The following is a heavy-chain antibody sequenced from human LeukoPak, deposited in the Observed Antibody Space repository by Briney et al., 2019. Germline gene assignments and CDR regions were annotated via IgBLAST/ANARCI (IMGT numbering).Heavy chain of an antibody. CDR3: ARDWGSSSWYDY. D-gene: IGHD6-13*01. J-gene: IGHJ4*02. Sequence: ASVKVSCKASGYTFTSYGISWVRQAPGQGLEWMGWINPNSGGTNYAQKFQGRVTMTRDTSISTAYMELSRLRSDDTAVYYCARDWGSSSWYDYWGQGTLVTVSS. V-gene: IGHV1-2*02. CDR2: INPNSGGT. CDR1: GYTFTSYG.